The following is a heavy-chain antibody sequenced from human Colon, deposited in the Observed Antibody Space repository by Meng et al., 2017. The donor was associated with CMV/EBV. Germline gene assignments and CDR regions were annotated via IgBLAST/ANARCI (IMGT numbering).Heavy chain of an antibody. CDR2: INPYSGDT. D-gene: IGHD3-3*01. V-gene: IGHV1-2*02. Sequence: QAPLMQAGAEMRGPGAAVKVSCKASGYTFTGYLIHWVRQAPGQGLEWMGWINPYSGDTIYAQKFEVGVTMTRDASITTAYLELSSLKSDDTAVYYCGTFGGDFDYWGQGTWSPSPQ. CDR1: GYTFTGYL. CDR3: GTFGGDFDY. J-gene: IGHJ4*02.